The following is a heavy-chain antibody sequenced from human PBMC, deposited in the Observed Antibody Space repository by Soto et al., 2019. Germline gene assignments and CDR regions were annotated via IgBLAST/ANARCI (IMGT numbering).Heavy chain of an antibody. D-gene: IGHD2-2*01. CDR1: GYSFSIYC. Sequence: PGESLKSSCQGSGYSFSIYCIARLSQMPAKGLELMGIIYPGDPHTIYSPSFQGQVTISADKSISTAYLHWSTLKASDTAMYYCARHEVPFNSGFYYGLDVWGQGTTVTVSS. CDR2: IYPGDPHT. J-gene: IGHJ6*02. V-gene: IGHV5-51*01. CDR3: ARHEVPFNSGFYYGLDV.